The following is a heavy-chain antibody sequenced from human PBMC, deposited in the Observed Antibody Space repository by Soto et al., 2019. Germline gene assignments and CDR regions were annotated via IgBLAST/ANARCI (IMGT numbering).Heavy chain of an antibody. Sequence: QVQLQQWGAGLLKPSETLSLTCVVSGGSFSGHFWSWIRQPPGKGLEWIGEINHSGSTNYNPSLKSRVTISVDTSKNQFSLKVNSVTAADTAVYYCAGWTVGVVIFGVSKDYWGQGALVTVSS. CDR3: AGWTVGVVIFGVSKDY. D-gene: IGHD3-3*01. J-gene: IGHJ4*02. V-gene: IGHV4-34*01. CDR2: INHSGST. CDR1: GGSFSGHF.